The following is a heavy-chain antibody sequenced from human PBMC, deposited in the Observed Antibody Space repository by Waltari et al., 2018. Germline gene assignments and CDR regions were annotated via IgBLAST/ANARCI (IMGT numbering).Heavy chain of an antibody. V-gene: IGHV3-7*01. CDR3: ATRFDWSSFDN. D-gene: IGHD3-9*01. CDR1: GLTFSGLW. J-gene: IGHJ4*02. Sequence: EVQLVESGGGLVQPGGSLRLSCAASGLTFSGLWMSWVRQAPGKVMELVANIKQDGREKYYLGSVNGRLSISRDNSKNSLFLQMNSLRAEDTAVYYCATRFDWSSFDNWGQGTLVTVSS. CDR2: IKQDGREK.